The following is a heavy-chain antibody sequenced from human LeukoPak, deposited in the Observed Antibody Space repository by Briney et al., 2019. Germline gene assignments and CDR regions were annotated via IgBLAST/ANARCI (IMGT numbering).Heavy chain of an antibody. CDR2: ISWNSDTI. D-gene: IGHD4-17*01. V-gene: IGHV3-9*01. CDR3: AKDRDYGDLGVGFDY. CDR1: GFTFDEYA. Sequence: GGSLRLSRATSGFTFDEYAMHWVRQAPGKGLVWVSGISWNSDTIAYAGSVKGRFTISRDNAKNSLYLQMNSLRAEDTALYYCAKDRDYGDLGVGFDYWGQGTLVTVSS. J-gene: IGHJ4*02.